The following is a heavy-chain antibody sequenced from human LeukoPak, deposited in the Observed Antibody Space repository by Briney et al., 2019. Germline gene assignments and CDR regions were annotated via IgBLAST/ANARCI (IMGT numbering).Heavy chain of an antibody. V-gene: IGHV4-39*07. CDR3: AREDGDWNDFNYYYGMDV. D-gene: IGHD1-1*01. J-gene: IGHJ6*02. CDR2: IYYSGST. CDR1: GGSISSSSYY. Sequence: ASETLSLTCTVSGGSISSSSYYWGWIRQPPGKGLEWIGSIYYSGSTYYNPSLKSRVTISVDTSKNQFSLKLSSVTAADTAVYYCAREDGDWNDFNYYYGMDVWGQGTTVTVSS.